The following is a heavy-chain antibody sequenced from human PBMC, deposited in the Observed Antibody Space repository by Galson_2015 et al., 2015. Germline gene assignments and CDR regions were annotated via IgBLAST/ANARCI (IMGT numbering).Heavy chain of an antibody. CDR2: T. J-gene: IGHJ5*02. D-gene: IGHD2-2*02. V-gene: IGHV4-39*01. Sequence: TYYNPSLKSRVTLSVDTSKNQFSLKLSSVTAADTAVYYCASRTPLLYCSSTSCYTGAFDPWGQGTLVTVSS. CDR3: ASRTPLLYCSSTSCYTGAFDP.